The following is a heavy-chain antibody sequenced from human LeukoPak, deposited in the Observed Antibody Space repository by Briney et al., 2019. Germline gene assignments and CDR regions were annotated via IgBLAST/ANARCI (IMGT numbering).Heavy chain of an antibody. CDR1: GFTFSSYA. Sequence: PGGSLRLSCAASGFTFSSYAMSWVRQAPGKGLEGVSAISGSGGSTYYADSVKGRFTISRDNYKNTLYLQMNSLRAEDTGVYYCAKDAEYYDFWSGYYYYYYYMDVWGKGTTDTVSS. D-gene: IGHD3-3*01. J-gene: IGHJ6*03. CDR3: AKDAEYYDFWSGYYYYYYYMDV. V-gene: IGHV3-23*01. CDR2: ISGSGGST.